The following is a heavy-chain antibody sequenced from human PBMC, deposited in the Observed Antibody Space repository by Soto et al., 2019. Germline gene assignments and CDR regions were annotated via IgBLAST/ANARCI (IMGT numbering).Heavy chain of an antibody. D-gene: IGHD1-20*01. CDR2: VFYTGFT. CDR3: SHTKQGYNWKHFDH. V-gene: IGHV4-39*01. CDR1: GGSISGSYYY. Sequence: SETLSLTCAVSGGSISGSYYYWGWLRQSPGKGPEWIGSVFYTGFTSYNPSLESRVSASVDTSKNQFSLKVIGVSAAEKAADQCSHTKQGYNWKHFDHWGQGALVTVSS. J-gene: IGHJ4*02.